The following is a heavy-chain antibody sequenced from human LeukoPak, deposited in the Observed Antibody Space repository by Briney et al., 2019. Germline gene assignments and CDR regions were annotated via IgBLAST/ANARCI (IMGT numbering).Heavy chain of an antibody. J-gene: IGHJ4*02. CDR3: ARHHRSGYYEADY. V-gene: IGHV4-39*01. CDR2: IYYSGST. Sequence: PSETLSLTCTVSGGSISSSDYYWGWIRQPPGRGLEWIVTIYYSGSTSYNPSLKSRVTMSVDTPKNQFSLKLSSATAADTAVYYCARHHRSGYYEADYWGQGTLVTVSS. D-gene: IGHD6-25*01. CDR1: GGSISSSDYY.